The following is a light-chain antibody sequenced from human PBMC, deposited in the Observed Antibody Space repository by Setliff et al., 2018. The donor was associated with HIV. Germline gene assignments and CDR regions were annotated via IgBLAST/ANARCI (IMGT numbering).Light chain of an antibody. CDR2: SNN. V-gene: IGLV1-44*01. CDR1: RSNIGSNT. J-gene: IGLJ1*01. Sequence: QAVVTQPPSASGTPGQRVTISCSGSRSNIGSNTVNWYQQLPGTAPKLLIYSNNQRPSGVPDRFSGSKSGTSASLAISGLQSEDEADYYCAAWDDSLNGLFGTGTKV. CDR3: AAWDDSLNGL.